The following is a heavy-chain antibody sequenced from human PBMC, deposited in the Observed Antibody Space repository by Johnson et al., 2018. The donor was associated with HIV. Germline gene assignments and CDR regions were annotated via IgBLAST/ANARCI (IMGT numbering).Heavy chain of an antibody. CDR3: ARGRIGAAGWDAFDV. Sequence: VQLVESGGGLVQPGGSLRLSCAASGFTFSSYDMHWVRQVTGKGLEWVSSLGSTGDAYSPGAVKGRLTTYRDNAKNSLYLQMKSLRAGDTAVYYCARGRIGAAGWDAFDVWGQGTMVTVSS. D-gene: IGHD6-13*01. CDR2: LGSTGDA. V-gene: IGHV3-13*01. J-gene: IGHJ3*01. CDR1: GFTFSSYD.